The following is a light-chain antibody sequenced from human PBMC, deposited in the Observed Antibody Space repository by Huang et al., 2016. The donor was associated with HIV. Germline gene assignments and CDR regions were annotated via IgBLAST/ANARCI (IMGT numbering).Light chain of an antibody. Sequence: DIVMTQSPATLSVSPGERATLSCRASQSVSRNLAWYQQKPGQAPRLLIYGSSTRATCVPARFSGSGSGTDFTLTISSLQSEDFAVYYCQQYNIWPPEVTFGPGTKVDVK. J-gene: IGKJ3*01. V-gene: IGKV3-15*01. CDR2: GSS. CDR3: QQYNIWPPEVT. CDR1: QSVSRN.